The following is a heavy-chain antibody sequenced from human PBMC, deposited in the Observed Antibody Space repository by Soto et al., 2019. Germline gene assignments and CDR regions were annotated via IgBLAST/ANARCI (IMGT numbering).Heavy chain of an antibody. D-gene: IGHD1-26*01. J-gene: IGHJ4*02. CDR1: GYTFTSYG. V-gene: IGHV1-18*01. Sequence: AASVKVSCKASGYTFTSYGISWVRQAPGQGLEWMGWISAYNGNTNYAQKLQGRVTMTTGTSTSTAYMELRSLRSDDTAVYYCARDVIVGATKGFDYWGQGTLVTVSS. CDR2: ISAYNGNT. CDR3: ARDVIVGATKGFDY.